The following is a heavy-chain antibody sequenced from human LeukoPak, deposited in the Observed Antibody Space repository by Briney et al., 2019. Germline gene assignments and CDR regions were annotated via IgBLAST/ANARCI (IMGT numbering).Heavy chain of an antibody. CDR1: GYTFTSYD. CDR3: ARAGSGRYYYYMDV. CDR2: MNPNSGNT. Sequence: GASVKVSXKASGYTFTSYDINWVRQATGQGLEWMGWMNPNSGNTGYAQKFQGRVTMTRNTSISTAYMELSSLRSDDTAVYYCARAGSGRYYYYMDVWGKGTTVTVSS. J-gene: IGHJ6*03. V-gene: IGHV1-8*01. D-gene: IGHD3-10*01.